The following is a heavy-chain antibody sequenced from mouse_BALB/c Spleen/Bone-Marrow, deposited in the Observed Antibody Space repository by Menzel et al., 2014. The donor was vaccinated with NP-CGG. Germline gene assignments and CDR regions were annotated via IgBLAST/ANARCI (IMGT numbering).Heavy chain of an antibody. J-gene: IGHJ3*01. Sequence: VQLQQSGRGLVAPSQSLSITCTVSGFSLTSYCVSWVRQPPGKGLEWLGVIWADGSTNYHSPLITGLSISQVNSKSQDPLKLTSLHPDDPASYDCAKLRAYCCQGSQVTVSA. CDR3: AKLRAY. CDR2: IWADGST. V-gene: IGHV2-3*01. CDR1: GFSLTSYC.